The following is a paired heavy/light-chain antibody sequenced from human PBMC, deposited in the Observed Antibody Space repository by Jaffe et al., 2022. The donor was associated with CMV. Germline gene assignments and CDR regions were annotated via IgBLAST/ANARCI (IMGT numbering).Light chain of an antibody. CDR3: ATWDTSLNSGV. CDR2: ENH. Sequence: QSVLTQPPSVSAAPGQTVTVSCSGSALNIGMNFVSWYQDLPGTAPKLLIYENHKRPSGIPDRISGTKSGTSATLAITGLQTGDEAHYYCATWDTSLNSGVFGGGTKLTVL. V-gene: IGLV1-51*02. CDR1: ALNIGMNF. J-gene: IGLJ3*02.
Heavy chain of an antibody. V-gene: IGHV3-9*01. CDR1: GFIFDNHA. CDR3: VKDRGFSDNDFYGLDV. D-gene: IGHD1-1*01. Sequence: EVQLVESGGGLVQAGGSLRLSCAASGFIFDNHAMHWIRQAPGKGLEWVAGVRWNSETKRYADSVKGRFTISRDNAKNFLYLQMNNLRSEDTALYYCVKDRGFSDNDFYGLDVWGQGTTVTVSS. CDR2: VRWNSETK. J-gene: IGHJ6*02.